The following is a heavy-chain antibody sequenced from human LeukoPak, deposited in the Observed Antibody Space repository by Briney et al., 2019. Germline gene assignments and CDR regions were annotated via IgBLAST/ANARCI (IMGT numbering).Heavy chain of an antibody. CDR3: ARDYCSSTSCYTEYYYYMDV. D-gene: IGHD2-2*02. Sequence: GGSLRLSCAASGFTFSSYAMHWFRQAPGKGLEGVAVISYDGSNKYYADSVKGRFTISRDNSKNTLYLQMNSLRAEDTAVYYCARDYCSSTSCYTEYYYYMDVWGKGTTVTVSS. CDR2: ISYDGSNK. V-gene: IGHV3-30*01. CDR1: GFTFSSYA. J-gene: IGHJ6*03.